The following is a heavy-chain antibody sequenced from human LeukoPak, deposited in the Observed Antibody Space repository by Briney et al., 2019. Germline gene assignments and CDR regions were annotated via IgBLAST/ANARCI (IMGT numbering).Heavy chain of an antibody. V-gene: IGHV4-30-4*01. CDR1: GGSISSGVYY. CDR2: IYYNVRT. CDR3: ARYLPRAQEGWFDL. J-gene: IGHJ5*02. Sequence: SETLSLTCTVSGGSISSGVYYWTWIRQPPGKGLEWIGYIYYNVRTDYNPSLKSRLTISGDTSKNQFSLKLSSVSAADTAVYYWARYLPRAQEGWFDLWGQGTLVNGSS. D-gene: IGHD1-26*01.